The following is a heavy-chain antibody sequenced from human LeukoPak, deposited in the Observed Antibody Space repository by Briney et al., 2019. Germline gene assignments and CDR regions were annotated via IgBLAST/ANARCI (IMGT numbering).Heavy chain of an antibody. V-gene: IGHV4-34*01. D-gene: IGHD6-13*01. Sequence: PSETLSLTCAVDGWSFSGYYWGWIRQPPGKGLEWIGEINHSGSTNYNPSLKSRVTISVDTSENQFSLKLSSGTAADTAVYYCARCSIAAARTLWFDPWGQGTLVTVSS. CDR2: INHSGST. J-gene: IGHJ5*02. CDR3: ARCSIAAARTLWFDP. CDR1: GWSFSGYY.